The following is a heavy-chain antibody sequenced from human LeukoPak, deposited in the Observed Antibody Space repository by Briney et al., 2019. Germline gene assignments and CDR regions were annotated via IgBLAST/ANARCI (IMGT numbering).Heavy chain of an antibody. CDR3: ARRGYSGYEGAWLDP. J-gene: IGHJ5*02. CDR2: IYPNDSDT. CDR1: EYSFSNYW. V-gene: IGHV5-51*01. Sequence: GESLKISCKGSEYSFSNYWIAWVRQMPGKGLEWMGIIYPNDSDTRYSPSFQGQVIISADKSTSTTYLQWSSLKASDTAMYYCARRGYSGYEGAWLDPWGQGTLVTVSS. D-gene: IGHD5-12*01.